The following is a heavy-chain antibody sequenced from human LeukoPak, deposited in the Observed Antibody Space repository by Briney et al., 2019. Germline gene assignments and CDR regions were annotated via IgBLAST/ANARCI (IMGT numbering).Heavy chain of an antibody. J-gene: IGHJ3*02. CDR3: ARDRRSEWSAFDI. CDR1: GFTFSSYA. V-gene: IGHV3-23*01. Sequence: GGSLRLSCAASGFTFSSYAMSWVRQAPGKGLEWVSAISGSGGSTYYADSVKGRFTIPRDNSKNTLYLQMNSLRAEDTALYHCARDRRSEWSAFDIWGQGTMVTVSS. CDR2: ISGSGGST. D-gene: IGHD2-8*01.